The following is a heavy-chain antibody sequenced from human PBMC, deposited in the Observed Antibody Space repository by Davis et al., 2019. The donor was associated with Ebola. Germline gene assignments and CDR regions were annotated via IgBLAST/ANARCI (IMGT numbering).Heavy chain of an antibody. V-gene: IGHV4-59*01. CDR3: ARFPARGYCSGGSCYGGGWFDP. Sequence: PSETLSLTCTVSGGSISSYYWSWIRQPPGKGLEWIGYIYYSGSTNYNPSLKSRVTISVDTSKNQFSLKLSSVTAADTAVYYCARFPARGYCSGGSCYGGGWFDPWGQGTLVTVSS. J-gene: IGHJ5*02. D-gene: IGHD2-15*01. CDR1: GGSISSYY. CDR2: IYYSGST.